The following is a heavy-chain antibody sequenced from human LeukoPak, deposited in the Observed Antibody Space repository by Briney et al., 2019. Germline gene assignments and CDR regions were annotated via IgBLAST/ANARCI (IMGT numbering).Heavy chain of an antibody. J-gene: IGHJ6*03. CDR2: ISGSGGRT. CDR1: GFTFSSFG. Sequence: GGSLRLSCAASGFTFSSFGMSWVRQAPGKGLEWVSSISGSGGRTYYTDSVKGRFTNSRDNSKNTLYLQMNSLRAEDTAEYYCAKAGRGGAITMVRGVKGDYYYMDVWGKGTTVSISS. D-gene: IGHD3-10*01. CDR3: AKAGRGGAITMVRGVKGDYYYMDV. V-gene: IGHV3-23*01.